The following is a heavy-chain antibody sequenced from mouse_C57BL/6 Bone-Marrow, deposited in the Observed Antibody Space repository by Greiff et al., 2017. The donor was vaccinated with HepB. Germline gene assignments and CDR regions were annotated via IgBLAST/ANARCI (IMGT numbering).Heavy chain of an antibody. V-gene: IGHV5-9-1*02. D-gene: IGHD2-4*01. Sequence: EVQVVESGEGLVKPGGSLKLSCAASGFTFSSYAMSWVRQTPEKRLEWVAYISSGGDYIYYADTVKGRFTISRDNARNTLYLQMSSLKSEDTAMYYCTREDDYAAWFAYWGQGTLVTVSA. CDR3: TREDDYAAWFAY. CDR1: GFTFSSYA. CDR2: ISSGGDYI. J-gene: IGHJ3*01.